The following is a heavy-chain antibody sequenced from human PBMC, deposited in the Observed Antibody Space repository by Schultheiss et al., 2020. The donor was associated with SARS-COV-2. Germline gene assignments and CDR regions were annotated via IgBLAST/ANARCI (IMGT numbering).Heavy chain of an antibody. Sequence: SVKVSCKASGGTFSSYAISWVRQAPGQGLEWMGGIIPIFGTANYAQKFQGRVTITADESTSTSYIDLISLKGDDTAVYYCARAYDFWSGYHGYAFDIWGQGTMVTVSS. CDR2: IIPIFGTA. D-gene: IGHD3-3*01. CDR1: GGTFSSYA. V-gene: IGHV1-69*13. J-gene: IGHJ3*02. CDR3: ARAYDFWSGYHGYAFDI.